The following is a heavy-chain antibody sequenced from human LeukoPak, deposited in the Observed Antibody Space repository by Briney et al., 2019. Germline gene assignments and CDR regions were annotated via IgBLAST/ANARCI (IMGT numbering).Heavy chain of an antibody. D-gene: IGHD5-12*01. J-gene: IGHJ4*02. V-gene: IGHV3-30*02. Sequence: PGGSLRLSCAASGFTFSSYGMHWVRQAPGKGLEWVAFIRYDGSNKYYADSVKGRFTISRDNPKNTLYLQMNSLRAEDTAVYYCAKDSLSGYGFSSLDYWGQGTLVTVSS. CDR1: GFTFSSYG. CDR2: IRYDGSNK. CDR3: AKDSLSGYGFSSLDY.